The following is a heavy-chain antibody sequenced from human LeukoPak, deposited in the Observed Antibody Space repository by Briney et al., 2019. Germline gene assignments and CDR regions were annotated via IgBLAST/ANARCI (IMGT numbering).Heavy chain of an antibody. CDR2: INPSGGST. Sequence: ASVKVSCKASGYTFTSYYMHWMRQAPGQGLEWMGIINPSGGSTSYAQKFQGRVTMTRDTSTSTVYMELSSLRAEDTALYYCAKDRAGHPAAAGHFDYWGQGTLVTVSS. CDR1: GYTFTSYY. J-gene: IGHJ4*02. CDR3: AKDRAGHPAAAGHFDY. V-gene: IGHV1-46*01. D-gene: IGHD6-13*01.